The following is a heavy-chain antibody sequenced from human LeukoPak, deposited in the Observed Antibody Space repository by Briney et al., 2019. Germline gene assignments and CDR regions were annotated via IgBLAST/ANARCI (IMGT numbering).Heavy chain of an antibody. Sequence: SETLSLTCAVSGYYINSGYYWGWIRQPPGKGLEWVGRIYYSGSPYYNPSRKSQVTISVDTSKIQFSLKLSSVTAADTAVYYCARHGESDFWRGYLLYYFDYWGQGTLVTVSS. D-gene: IGHD3-3*01. CDR1: GYYINSGYY. CDR3: ARHGESDFWRGYLLYYFDY. J-gene: IGHJ4*02. CDR2: IYYSGSP. V-gene: IGHV4-38-2*01.